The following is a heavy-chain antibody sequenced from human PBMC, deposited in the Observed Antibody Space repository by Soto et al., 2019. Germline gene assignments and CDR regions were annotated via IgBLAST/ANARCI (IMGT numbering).Heavy chain of an antibody. CDR2: ISTTSRTV. CDR3: ATSVVDHPIAY. V-gene: IGHV3-48*01. D-gene: IGHD3-16*02. Sequence: GGSLRLSCAASGFPFSTYDMHWVRQAPGKGLEWLSFISTTSRTVSYADSVKGRFTVSRDNAENSLFLQMNSLEAGDTAIYYCATSVVDHPIAYSGQGTLVTVSS. J-gene: IGHJ4*02. CDR1: GFPFSTYD.